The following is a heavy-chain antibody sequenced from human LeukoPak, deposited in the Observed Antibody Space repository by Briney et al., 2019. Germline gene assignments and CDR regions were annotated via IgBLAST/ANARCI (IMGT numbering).Heavy chain of an antibody. Sequence: GGALRLSCAASGFTLSSHSMNWVRQAPGKGLEWVSSISSSSSYIYYADSVKGRFTIARDNAKNSLYLQMTTLRAADTAVYYCARDRSYYDSRGGLDYWGQGTLVTVSS. J-gene: IGHJ4*02. CDR2: ISSSSSYI. CDR1: GFTLSSHS. V-gene: IGHV3-21*01. CDR3: ARDRSYYDSRGGLDY. D-gene: IGHD3-22*01.